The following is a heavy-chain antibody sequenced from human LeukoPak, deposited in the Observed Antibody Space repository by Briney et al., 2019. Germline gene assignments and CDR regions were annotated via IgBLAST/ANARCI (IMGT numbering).Heavy chain of an antibody. CDR3: ARTYCGGDCRGYYYHYYMDV. Sequence: SETLSLTCAVYGGSFSGYYWSWIRQPAGKGLEWIGRIYTSGSTKYNPSLKSRVTISVDRSKNQFSLKLSSVTAADTAVYYCARTYCGGDCRGYYYHYYMDVWGKGTTVTISS. CDR1: GGSFSGYY. CDR2: IYTSGST. J-gene: IGHJ6*03. D-gene: IGHD2-21*02. V-gene: IGHV4-59*10.